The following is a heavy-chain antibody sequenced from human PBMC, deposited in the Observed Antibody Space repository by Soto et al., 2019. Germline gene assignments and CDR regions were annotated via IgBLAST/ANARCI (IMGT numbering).Heavy chain of an antibody. V-gene: IGHV5-51*01. CDR3: ARPVVAATSWFAP. J-gene: IGHJ5*02. CDR2: IYPGDSDT. Sequence: GESLPISCKGSGYSFTSYWIGWVRQMPVKGLEWMGIIYPGDSDTRYSPSFQGQVTISADKSISTAYLQWSSLKASDTAMYYCARPVVAATSWFAPWGQGTLVTVSS. D-gene: IGHD2-15*01. CDR1: GYSFTSYW.